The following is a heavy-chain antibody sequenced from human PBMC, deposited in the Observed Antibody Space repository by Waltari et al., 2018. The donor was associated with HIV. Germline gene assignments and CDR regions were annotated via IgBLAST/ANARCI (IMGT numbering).Heavy chain of an antibody. CDR3: ARVAGSSSNYYGMDV. Sequence: QVQLVESGGGLVKPGGSLRVSCAVSGFTFSDYNMSWIRQAPGKGLEWLSYISSSGGTTNYAASVKGRFTISRDNAKKALYLEMNSLRAEDTAVYYCARVAGSSSNYYGMDVWGQGTTVTVSS. J-gene: IGHJ6*02. CDR1: GFTFSDYN. CDR2: ISSSGGTT. V-gene: IGHV3-11*01. D-gene: IGHD6-6*01.